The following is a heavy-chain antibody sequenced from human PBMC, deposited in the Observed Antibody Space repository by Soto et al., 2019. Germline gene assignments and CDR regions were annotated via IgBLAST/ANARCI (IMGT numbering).Heavy chain of an antibody. CDR2: IIPIFGTA. J-gene: IGHJ2*01. D-gene: IGHD6-19*01. V-gene: IGHV1-69*12. CDR3: ARGGQQWLRNWYFDL. CDR1: GGTFSSYA. Sequence: QVQLVQSGAEVKKPGSSVKVSCKASGGTFSSYAISWVRQAPGQGLEWMGGIIPIFGTANYAQKFQGRVTITADESKSTAYMELSSLRYEDTAVYYCARGGQQWLRNWYFDLWGRGTLVTVSS.